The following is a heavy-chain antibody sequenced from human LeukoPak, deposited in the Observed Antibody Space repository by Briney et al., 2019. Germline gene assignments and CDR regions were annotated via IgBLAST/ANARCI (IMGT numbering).Heavy chain of an antibody. V-gene: IGHV3-30*04. CDR1: GFTFSNYA. D-gene: IGHD2-8*01. J-gene: IGHJ4*02. CDR3: AKWARYCTNGVCYYFDY. CDR2: VFFDGTIQ. Sequence: GGSLRLSCAASGFTFSNYAMHWVRQAPGKGLEWVAVVFFDGTIQYYADAVKGRFTISRDNSKNTLYLQMNSLRAEDTAVYYCAKWARYCTNGVCYYFDYWGQGTLVTVSS.